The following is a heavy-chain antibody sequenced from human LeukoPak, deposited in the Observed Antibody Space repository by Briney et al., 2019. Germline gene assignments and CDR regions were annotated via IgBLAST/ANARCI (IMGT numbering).Heavy chain of an antibody. CDR3: AGKAVAGPYFDY. J-gene: IGHJ4*02. V-gene: IGHV4-34*01. CDR2: INHRGST. Sequence: SETLSLTCAVYGGAFSGYYWSWIRQPPGKGLEWIGEINHRGSTNYNPSLKSRVSISVDTSKNQFSLKLTSVTAADTAVYYCAGKAVAGPYFDYWGQGTLVTVTS. CDR1: GGAFSGYY. D-gene: IGHD6-19*01.